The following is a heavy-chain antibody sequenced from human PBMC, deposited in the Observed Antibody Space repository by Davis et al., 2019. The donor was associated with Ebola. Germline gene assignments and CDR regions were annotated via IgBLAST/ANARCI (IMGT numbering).Heavy chain of an antibody. CDR1: GYSFTSYW. Sequence: GGSLRLSCKGSGYSFTSYWISWVRQMPGKGLEWMGRIDPSDSYTNYSPSFQGHVTISADKSISTAYLQWSSLKASDTAMYYCARQVGYYDSTLYGMDVWGQGTTVTVSS. V-gene: IGHV5-10-1*01. D-gene: IGHD3-22*01. J-gene: IGHJ6*02. CDR2: IDPSDSYT. CDR3: ARQVGYYDSTLYGMDV.